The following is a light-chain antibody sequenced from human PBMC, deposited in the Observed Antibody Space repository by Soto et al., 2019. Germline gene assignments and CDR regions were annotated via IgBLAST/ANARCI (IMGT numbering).Light chain of an antibody. CDR2: GAS. J-gene: IGKJ4*01. V-gene: IGKV3-20*01. Sequence: EIVLTQSPGTLSLSPGERATLSCRASQSVSSSYLAWYQQKPGQAPRLLIYGASSRATGIPDRFSGSGSGTDFTLTISRLEPEDFAVYYCHRYDSSPLTFGGGTTVEIK. CDR1: QSVSSSY. CDR3: HRYDSSPLT.